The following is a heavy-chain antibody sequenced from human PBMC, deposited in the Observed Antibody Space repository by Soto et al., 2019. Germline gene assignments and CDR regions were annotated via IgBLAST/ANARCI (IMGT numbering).Heavy chain of an antibody. CDR2: INHSGST. CDR3: ARVVYSRSSYRGWRAFIY. J-gene: IGHJ4*02. V-gene: IGHV4-34*01. D-gene: IGHD6-13*01. Sequence: SETLSLTCAVYGGSFSGYYWSWIRQPPGKGLEWIGEINHSGSTNYNPSLKSRVTISVDTSKNQLSLKLSSVTAADTAVYYCARVVYSRSSYRGWRAFIYCGQRTLVTVSS. CDR1: GGSFSGYY.